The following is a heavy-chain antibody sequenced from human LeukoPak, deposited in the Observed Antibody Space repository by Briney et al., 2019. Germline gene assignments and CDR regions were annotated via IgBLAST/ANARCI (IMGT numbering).Heavy chain of an antibody. CDR2: ISAYNGET. CDR1: AYSFTSYG. Sequence: ASVRVSCKSSAYSFTSYGISWVGQAPGQGLEWMGWISAYNGETKSAQKIQGRLTMTTDTSTSTAYMELRSLRSDDTAIYYCALRGPCRSSRCYGEYFDYWGQGTRVTVSS. J-gene: IGHJ4*02. V-gene: IGHV1-18*01. D-gene: IGHD2-2*01. CDR3: ALRGPCRSSRCYGEYFDY.